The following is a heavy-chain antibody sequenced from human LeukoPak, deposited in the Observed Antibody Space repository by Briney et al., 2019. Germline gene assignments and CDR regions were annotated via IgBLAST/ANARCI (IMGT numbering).Heavy chain of an antibody. Sequence: ASVKVSCKASGYTFTSYAMHWVRQAPGQRLEWMGWINAGNGNTKYSQEFQGRVTITRDTSASTAYMELSSLRSEDMAVYYCARGYYDSSGYYAPLLYFDYWGQGTLVTVSS. CDR3: ARGYYDSSGYYAPLLYFDY. J-gene: IGHJ4*02. CDR1: GYTFTSYA. CDR2: INAGNGNT. V-gene: IGHV1-3*03. D-gene: IGHD3-22*01.